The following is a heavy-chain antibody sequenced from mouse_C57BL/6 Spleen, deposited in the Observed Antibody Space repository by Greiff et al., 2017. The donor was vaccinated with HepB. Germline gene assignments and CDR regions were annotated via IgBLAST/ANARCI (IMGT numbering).Heavy chain of an antibody. J-gene: IGHJ3*01. CDR2: ISSGGSYT. V-gene: IGHV5-6*01. CDR1: GFTFSSYG. Sequence: VQLKESGGDLVKPGGSLKLSCAASGFTFSSYGMSWVRQTPDKRLEWVATISSGGSYTYYPDSVKGRFTISRDNAKNTLYLHMSSLKSEDTAMYYCARKGDYDEKDWFAYWGQGTLVTVSA. CDR3: ARKGDYDEKDWFAY. D-gene: IGHD2-4*01.